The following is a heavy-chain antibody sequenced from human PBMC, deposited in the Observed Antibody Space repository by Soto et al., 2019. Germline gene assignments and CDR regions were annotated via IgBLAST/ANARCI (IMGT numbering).Heavy chain of an antibody. CDR3: TINYYDTSGYSIDI. V-gene: IGHV3-72*01. J-gene: IGHJ3*02. Sequence: GGSLRLSCAASGLTFSAHYMDWVRQAPEKGLEWVGRSRNKDNSYNTEYAASVKGRFTLSRDDSKSLLYLQMNSLKTEDTAVYYCTINYYDTSGYSIDIWGQGTMVTVSS. CDR1: GLTFSAHY. CDR2: SRNKDNSYNT. D-gene: IGHD3-22*01.